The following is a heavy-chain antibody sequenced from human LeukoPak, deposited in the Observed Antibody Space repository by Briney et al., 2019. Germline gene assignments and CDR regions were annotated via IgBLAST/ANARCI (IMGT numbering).Heavy chain of an antibody. V-gene: IGHV1-2*02. CDR1: GYTFTSYG. Sequence: GASVKVSCKASGYTFTSYGISWVRQAPGQGLEWMGWINPNSGGTNYAQKFQGRIIMTRDTSISAVYMELSRLRSDDTAVYYCARWVSGWYFDYWGQGTLVTVSS. CDR2: INPNSGGT. J-gene: IGHJ4*02. CDR3: ARWVSGWYFDY. D-gene: IGHD6-19*01.